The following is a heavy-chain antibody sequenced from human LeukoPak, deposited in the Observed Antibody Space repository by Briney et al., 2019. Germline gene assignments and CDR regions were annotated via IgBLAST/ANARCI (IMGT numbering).Heavy chain of an antibody. CDR2: INAGNGNT. J-gene: IGHJ4*02. V-gene: IGHV1-3*01. D-gene: IGHD3-22*01. CDR3: ARSFFPHYYDSSGYYEPFDY. CDR1: GYTFTSYA. Sequence: PVASVKVSCKASGYTFTSYAMHWVRQAPGQRLEWKGWINAGNGNTKYSQKFQGRVTITRDTSASTAYMELSSLRSEDTAVYYCARSFFPHYYDSSGYYEPFDYWGQGTLVTVSS.